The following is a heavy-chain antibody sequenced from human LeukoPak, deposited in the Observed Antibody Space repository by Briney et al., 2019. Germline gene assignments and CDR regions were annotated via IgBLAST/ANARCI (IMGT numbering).Heavy chain of an antibody. D-gene: IGHD5-18*01. J-gene: IGHJ4*02. CDR3: AREGLDSYGQFAY. Sequence: SVKVSCKASGDTFSSYAISWVRQAPGQGLEWMGRIIPILGIANYAQKFQGRVTITADKSTSTAYMELSSLRSEDTAVYYCAREGLDSYGQFAYWGQGTLVTVSS. CDR2: IIPILGIA. V-gene: IGHV1-69*04. CDR1: GDTFSSYA.